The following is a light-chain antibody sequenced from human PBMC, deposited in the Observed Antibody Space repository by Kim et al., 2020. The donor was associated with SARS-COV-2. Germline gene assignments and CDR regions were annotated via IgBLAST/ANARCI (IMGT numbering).Light chain of an antibody. CDR1: LTVLKNSNNNNY. CDR3: LQYRSMPLT. V-gene: IGKV4-1*01. Sequence: DIVMTQSPDVLAVSLGERATINCRSSLTVLKNSNNNNYLGWYQKKPGQPPKLLIYWASTRQSGVPDRFSGSGSETDFTLTISSLQAEDVAVYYCLQYRSMPLTFGGGTKVDIK. CDR2: WAS. J-gene: IGKJ4*01.